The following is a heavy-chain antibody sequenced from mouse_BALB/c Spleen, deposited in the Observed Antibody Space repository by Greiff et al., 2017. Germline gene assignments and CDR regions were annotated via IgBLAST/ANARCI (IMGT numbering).Heavy chain of an antibody. V-gene: IGHV3-8*02. CDR3: VLGGGNYYAMDY. CDR2: ISYSGST. CDR1: GDSITSGY. J-gene: IGHJ4*01. Sequence: EVQRVESGPSLVKPSQTLSLTCSVTGDSITSGYWNWIRKFPGNKLEYMGYISYSGSTYYNPSLKRRISITRDTSKHQYYLQLNSVTTEDTATYSCVLGGGNYYAMDYWGQGTSVTVSS. D-gene: IGHD2-1*01.